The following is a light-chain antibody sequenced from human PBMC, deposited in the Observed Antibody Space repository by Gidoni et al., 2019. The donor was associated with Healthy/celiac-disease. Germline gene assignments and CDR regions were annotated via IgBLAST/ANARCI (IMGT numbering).Light chain of an antibody. CDR1: QSISSY. CDR2: AAS. CDR3: QQSYSTTVT. V-gene: IGKV1-39*01. Sequence: DNQMTQSPSSLSASVGDRVTITCRASQSISSYLNWYQQKPGKAPKLLIYAASSLQSGVPSRFSGSGSGTDFTLTISSLQPEDFATYYCQQSYSTTVTFGQGTKVEIK. J-gene: IGKJ1*01.